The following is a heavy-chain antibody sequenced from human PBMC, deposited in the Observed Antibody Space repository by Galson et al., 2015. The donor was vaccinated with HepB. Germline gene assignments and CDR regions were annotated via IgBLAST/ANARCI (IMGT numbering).Heavy chain of an antibody. CDR1: GFTFSSYA. V-gene: IGHV3-30-3*01. D-gene: IGHD3-9*01. CDR2: ISYDGSNK. CDR3: PVGVTGYYTFDY. Sequence: SLRLSCAASGFTFSSYAMHWVRQAPGKGLEWVAVISYDGSNKYYADSVKGRFTISRDNSKNTLYLQMNSLRAEDTAVYYCPVGVTGYYTFDYWGQGTLVTVSS. J-gene: IGHJ4*02.